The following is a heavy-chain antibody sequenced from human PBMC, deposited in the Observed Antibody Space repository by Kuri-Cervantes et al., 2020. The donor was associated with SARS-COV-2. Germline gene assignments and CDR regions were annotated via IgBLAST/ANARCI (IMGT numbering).Heavy chain of an antibody. V-gene: IGHV4-30-4*08. CDR1: GGSISSGDYY. Sequence: SETLSLTCTVSGGSISSGDYYWSWIRQPPGKGLEWIGYIYYGGSTYYNPSLKSRVTISVDTSKNQFSLKLSSVTAADTAVYYCASLGFQDAFDIWGQGTMVTVSS. J-gene: IGHJ3*02. CDR3: ASLGFQDAFDI. D-gene: IGHD7-27*01. CDR2: IYYGGST.